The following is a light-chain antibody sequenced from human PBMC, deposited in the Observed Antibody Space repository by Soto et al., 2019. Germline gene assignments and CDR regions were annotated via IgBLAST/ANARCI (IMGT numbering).Light chain of an antibody. CDR3: QQYNNDLIT. Sequence: DIQMTQFPSTLSASVGDRVTITCRASQSISSWLAWYQQKPGKASKVLIYKASILESGVPSRFSGSGSGTEFTLTISSLQPDDFATYYCQQYNNDLITFVQGTRLEIK. CDR2: KAS. V-gene: IGKV1-5*03. CDR1: QSISSW. J-gene: IGKJ5*01.